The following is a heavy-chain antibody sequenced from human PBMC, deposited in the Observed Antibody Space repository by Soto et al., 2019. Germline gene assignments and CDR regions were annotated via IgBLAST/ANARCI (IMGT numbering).Heavy chain of an antibody. J-gene: IGHJ4*02. D-gene: IGHD4-17*01. CDR1: GYTFTIYW. CDR2: TYPSDSDT. CDR3: ARPANTVADHFDL. V-gene: IGHV5-51*03. Sequence: GRSLKSSWQVSGYTFTIYWIGWGRQMPGKGLEWMGITYPSDSDTRYSPSFQGQVTISADQSINTAYLQWDSLKASDTAIYYCARPANTVADHFDLWGQGTPVTVS.